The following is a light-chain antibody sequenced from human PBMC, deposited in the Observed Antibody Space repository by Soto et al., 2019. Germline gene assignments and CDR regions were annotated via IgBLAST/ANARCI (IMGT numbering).Light chain of an antibody. CDR3: QQYDSSLT. J-gene: IGKJ1*01. V-gene: IGKV3-20*01. Sequence: DIVLTQSPASLSLPPGERATLSCRASQSVSSSFLAWYQQKPGQPPRLLIYGASRRATGIADRFTGSGSGTDFTLTISRLEPEAFAVYYCQQYDSSLTFGLGTKVEIK. CDR2: GAS. CDR1: QSVSSSF.